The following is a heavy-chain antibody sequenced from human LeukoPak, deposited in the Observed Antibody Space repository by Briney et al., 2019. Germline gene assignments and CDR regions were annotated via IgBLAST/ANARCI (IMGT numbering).Heavy chain of an antibody. CDR1: GFTFSSYS. J-gene: IGHJ4*02. CDR3: GRATVLLWFRERYYFDY. V-gene: IGHV3-21*01. D-gene: IGHD3-10*01. CDR2: ISSSSSYI. Sequence: PGGSLRLSCAASGFTFSSYSMNWVRQAPGKGLEWVSSISSSSSYIYYADSVKGRFTISRDNAKNSLYLQMNSLRAEDTAVYYCGRATVLLWFRERYYFDYWGQGTLVTVSS.